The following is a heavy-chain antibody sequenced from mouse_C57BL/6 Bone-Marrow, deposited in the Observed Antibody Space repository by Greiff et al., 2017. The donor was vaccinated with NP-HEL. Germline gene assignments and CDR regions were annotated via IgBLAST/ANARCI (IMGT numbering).Heavy chain of an antibody. CDR2: IDPSDSYT. CDR1: GYTFTSYW. D-gene: IGHD2-1*01. Sequence: QVQLQQSGAELVMPGASVKLSCKASGYTFTSYWMHWVKQRPGQGLEWIGEIDPSDSYTNYNQKFKGKSTLTVDKSSSTAYMQLSSLTSEDSAVYYCARSGGNPFAYWGQGTLVTVSA. V-gene: IGHV1-69*01. CDR3: ARSGGNPFAY. J-gene: IGHJ3*01.